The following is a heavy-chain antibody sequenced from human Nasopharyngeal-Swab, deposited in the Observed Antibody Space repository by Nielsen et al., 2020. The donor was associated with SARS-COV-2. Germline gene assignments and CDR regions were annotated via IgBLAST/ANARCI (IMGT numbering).Heavy chain of an antibody. D-gene: IGHD3-22*01. CDR3: ARDRKAYYDSSGFDY. V-gene: IGHV4-59*13. J-gene: IGHJ4*02. Sequence: SETLSLTCTVSGGSISSNYWSWLRQPPGKELEWIGYIYYSGSTNYNPSLKSRVTISVDTSKNQFSLKLSSVTAADTAVYYCARDRKAYYDSSGFDYWGQGTLVTVSS. CDR1: GGSISSNY. CDR2: IYYSGST.